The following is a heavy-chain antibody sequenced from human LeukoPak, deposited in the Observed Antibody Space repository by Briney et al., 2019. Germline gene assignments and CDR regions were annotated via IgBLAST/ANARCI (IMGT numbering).Heavy chain of an antibody. Sequence: PGGSLRLSCAASGFTFSSYAMSWVRQAPGKGLEWVSAISGSGGSTYYADSVKGRFTISRDNPKNTLYLQMNSLRAEDTAVYYCAKDAQLATYYYYGMDVWGQGTTVTVSS. V-gene: IGHV3-23*01. CDR1: GFTFSSYA. D-gene: IGHD6-13*01. J-gene: IGHJ6*02. CDR3: AKDAQLATYYYYGMDV. CDR2: ISGSGGST.